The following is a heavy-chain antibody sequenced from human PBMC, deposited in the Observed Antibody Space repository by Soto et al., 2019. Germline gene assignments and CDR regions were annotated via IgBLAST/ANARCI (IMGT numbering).Heavy chain of an antibody. CDR1: GGSFSGYH. D-gene: IGHD2-2*01. CDR2: INHSGST. V-gene: IGHV4-34*01. CDR3: ARGGNCSSISCPLDYYDGLDV. J-gene: IGHJ6*02. Sequence: QVQLQQWGAGLLKPSETLSLSCAVYGGSFSGYHWSWIRQPPGKGLEWIGEINHSGSTNYNPSLKSRVTISVDTSKKQFSLKLTSVTAADTAVYYCARGGNCSSISCPLDYYDGLDVWGQGTTVTVSS.